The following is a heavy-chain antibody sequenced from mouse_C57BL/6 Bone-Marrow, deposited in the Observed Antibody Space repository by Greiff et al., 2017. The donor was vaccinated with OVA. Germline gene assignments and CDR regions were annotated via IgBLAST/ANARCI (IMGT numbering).Heavy chain of an antibody. V-gene: IGHV1-55*01. J-gene: IGHJ2*01. CDR1: GYTFTSYW. Sequence: QVQLQQPGAELVKPGASVKMSCKASGYTFTSYWITWVKQRPGQGLEWIGDIYPGSGSTNYNEKFKIKATLTVDKSSSTAYMQLSSLTSEDSAVYYCARGGFITTDDPVFDYWGQGTTLTVSS. CDR3: ARGGFITTDDPVFDY. D-gene: IGHD1-1*01. CDR2: IYPGSGST.